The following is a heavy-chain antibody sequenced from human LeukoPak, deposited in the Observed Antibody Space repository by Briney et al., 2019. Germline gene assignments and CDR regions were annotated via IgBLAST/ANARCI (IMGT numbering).Heavy chain of an antibody. CDR1: GGSISSSSYY. CDR2: IYYSGST. Sequence: SETLSLTCTVSGGSISSSSYYWGWIRQPPGKGLEWIGSIYYSGSTYYNPSLKSRVTISVDTSKNQFSLKLSSVTAADTAVYYCAYGGHYQPLYGLDVWGQGTTVTVSS. V-gene: IGHV4-39*01. J-gene: IGHJ6*02. D-gene: IGHD2-2*01. CDR3: AYGGHYQPLYGLDV.